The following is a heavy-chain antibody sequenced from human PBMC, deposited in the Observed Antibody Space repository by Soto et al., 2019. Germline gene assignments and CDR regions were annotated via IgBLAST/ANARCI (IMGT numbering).Heavy chain of an antibody. D-gene: IGHD4-17*01. J-gene: IGHJ4*02. V-gene: IGHV4-30-4*01. CDR3: ARVRLIYGDKHFDY. Sequence: SETLSLTCTVSGGSISSGDYYWSWIRQPPGKGLEWIGYIYYSGSTYYNPSLKSRVTISVDTSKNQFSLKLSSVTAADTAVYYCARVRLIYGDKHFDYWGQGTLVTVSS. CDR2: IYYSGST. CDR1: GGSISSGDYY.